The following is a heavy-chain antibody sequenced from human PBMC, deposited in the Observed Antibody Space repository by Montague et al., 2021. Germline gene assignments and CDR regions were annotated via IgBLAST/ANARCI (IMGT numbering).Heavy chain of an antibody. CDR1: GFTSIDHA. Sequence: SLRLSLSLSGFTSIDHAIHWVRQGPRKGLEWVSGIMWNSGETGYSDSVKTRFSISRDKGERTVSLQMNNLRPEDSALYYCVNDVLSGGAEVWGQGTTV. CDR3: VNDVLSGGAEV. CDR2: IMWNSGET. V-gene: IGHV3-9*02. D-gene: IGHD1-26*01. J-gene: IGHJ6*02.